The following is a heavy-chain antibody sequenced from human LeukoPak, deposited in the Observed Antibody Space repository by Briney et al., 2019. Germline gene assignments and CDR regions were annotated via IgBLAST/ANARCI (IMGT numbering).Heavy chain of an antibody. CDR3: ARYKAPDAFDI. CDR2: INHSGST. CDR1: GGSFSGYY. Sequence: SETLSLTCAVYGGSFSGYYWSWIRQPPGKGLEWIGEINHSGSTNYNPFLKSRVTISVDTSKNQFSLKLSSVTAADTAVYYCARYKAPDAFDIWGQGTMVTVSS. J-gene: IGHJ3*02. V-gene: IGHV4-34*01. D-gene: IGHD1-1*01.